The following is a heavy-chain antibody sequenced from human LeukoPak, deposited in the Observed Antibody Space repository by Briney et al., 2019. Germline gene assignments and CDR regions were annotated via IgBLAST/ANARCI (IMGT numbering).Heavy chain of an antibody. J-gene: IGHJ4*02. Sequence: GGSLRLSCVASGLPIADFAMHWVRQAPGKGLEWVSLISGDGVSTFYADSVKGRFSISRDNSKTPYLEMNSLRTEDAAMYYCAKESGKFDYWGQGTLVAVSS. CDR1: GLPIADFA. V-gene: IGHV3-43*02. CDR3: AKESGKFDY. CDR2: ISGDGVST.